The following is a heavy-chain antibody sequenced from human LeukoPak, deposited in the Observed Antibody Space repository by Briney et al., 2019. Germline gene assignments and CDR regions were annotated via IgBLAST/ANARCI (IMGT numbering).Heavy chain of an antibody. J-gene: IGHJ3*02. V-gene: IGHV3-20*04. Sequence: GGSLRLSCAASGFTFDDHGMSWVRQVPGKGLEWVSGINWNGSGAGYADSVKGRFTISRDNSKNTLYLQMNSLRAEDTAVYYCARGGSYLSAFDIWGQGTMVTVSS. CDR2: INWNGSGA. CDR1: GFTFDDHG. CDR3: ARGGSYLSAFDI. D-gene: IGHD1-26*01.